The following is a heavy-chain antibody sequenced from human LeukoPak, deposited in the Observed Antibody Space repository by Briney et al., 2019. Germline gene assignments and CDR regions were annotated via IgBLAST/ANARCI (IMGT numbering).Heavy chain of an antibody. Sequence: SETLSLTCTVSGYSISSGYYWGWIRQPPGKGLEWIRSIYHSGSTYYNPSLKSRVTISVDTSKNQFSLKLSSVTAADTAVYYCARRANSGWYSSHSARHYFDYWGQGTLVTVSS. CDR2: IYHSGST. CDR3: ARRANSGWYSSHSARHYFDY. CDR1: GYSISSGYY. V-gene: IGHV4-38-2*02. D-gene: IGHD6-19*01. J-gene: IGHJ4*02.